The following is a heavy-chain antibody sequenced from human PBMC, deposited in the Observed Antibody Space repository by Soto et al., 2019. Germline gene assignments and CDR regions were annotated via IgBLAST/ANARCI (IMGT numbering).Heavy chain of an antibody. D-gene: IGHD3-16*01. V-gene: IGHV1-18*01. CDR2: INAYNGNT. Sequence: QVQLVQSGAEVKNPGASVKVSCKASGYSFTRYGIGWARQAPGHGLEWMGWINAYNGNTNYAQNLQGRLTLTTDTSPTTAYMELRSLRSNDTAIYYCAMVDVYVTPSPQDVWGQGTTVTVSS. J-gene: IGHJ6*02. CDR3: AMVDVYVTPSPQDV. CDR1: GYSFTRYG.